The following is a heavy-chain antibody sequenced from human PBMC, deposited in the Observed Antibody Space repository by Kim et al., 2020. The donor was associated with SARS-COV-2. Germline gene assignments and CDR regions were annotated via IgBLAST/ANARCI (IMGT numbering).Heavy chain of an antibody. CDR3: ARSWDY. CDR2: NPNSVGT. Sequence: NPNSVGTNYAKKIQGRATITKDTSISTAYMELSRLRSDDTAVYYCARSWDYWGQGTLVTVSS. V-gene: IGHV1-2*02. J-gene: IGHJ4*02.